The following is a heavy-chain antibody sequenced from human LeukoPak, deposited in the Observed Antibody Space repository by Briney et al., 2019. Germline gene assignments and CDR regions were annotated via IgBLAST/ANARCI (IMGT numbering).Heavy chain of an antibody. J-gene: IGHJ4*02. V-gene: IGHV3-23*01. D-gene: IGHD3-22*01. CDR2: ISGSGGST. CDR3: ANGMTYYYDSSGYPEAGY. CDR1: GFTFSSYA. Sequence: GGSLRLSCAASGFTFSSYAMSWVRQAPGKGLEWVSAISGSGGSTYYADSVKGRFTISRDNSKNTLYLQMNSLRADDTAVYYSANGMTYYYDSSGYPEAGYWGQGTLVTVSS.